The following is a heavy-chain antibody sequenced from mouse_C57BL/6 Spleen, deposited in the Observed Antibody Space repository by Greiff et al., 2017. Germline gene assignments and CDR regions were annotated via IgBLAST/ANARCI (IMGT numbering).Heavy chain of an antibody. CDR1: GYTFTSYW. CDR3: ARRGDYDGYFDY. J-gene: IGHJ2*01. V-gene: IGHV1-50*01. Sequence: QVQLQQPGAELVKPGASVKLSCKASGYTFTSYWMQWVKQRPGQGLEWIGEIDPSDSYTNYNQTFKGKATLTVDTSSSTAYMQLSSLTAEDSAVYYCARRGDYDGYFDYWGQGTTLTVSS. D-gene: IGHD2-4*01. CDR2: IDPSDSYT.